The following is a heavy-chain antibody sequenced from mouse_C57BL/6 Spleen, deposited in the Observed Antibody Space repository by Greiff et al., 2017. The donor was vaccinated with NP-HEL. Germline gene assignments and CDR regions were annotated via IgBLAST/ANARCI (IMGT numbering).Heavy chain of an antibody. Sequence: QVQLQQSGAELVKPGASVKISCKASGYAFSSYWMNWVKQRPGKGLEWIGQIYPGDGDTDYNGKFKGKATLTADKSSSTAYMQLSSLTSEDSAVYFCARAYYYGSRYYAMDYWGQGTSVTVSS. CDR3: ARAYYYGSRYYAMDY. V-gene: IGHV1-80*01. CDR1: GYAFSSYW. CDR2: IYPGDGDT. J-gene: IGHJ4*01. D-gene: IGHD1-1*01.